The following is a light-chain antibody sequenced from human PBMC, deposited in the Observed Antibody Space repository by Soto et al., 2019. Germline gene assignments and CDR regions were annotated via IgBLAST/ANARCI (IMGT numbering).Light chain of an antibody. CDR2: TAS. CDR1: QGTSSY. Sequence: DIRLTQSPSFLSASVGDRVTITCRASQGTSSYLAWYQQKPGKAPKLLISTASTLQSGVPSRFSGSGSGTEFTLTISSLQPEDFATYYCQQLDNYPRTFGQGTKVEIK. CDR3: QQLDNYPRT. V-gene: IGKV1-9*01. J-gene: IGKJ1*01.